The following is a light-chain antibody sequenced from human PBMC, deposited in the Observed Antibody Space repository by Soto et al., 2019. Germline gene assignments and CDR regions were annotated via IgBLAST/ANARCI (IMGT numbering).Light chain of an antibody. V-gene: IGKV1-6*01. CDR2: GAS. CDR3: LHDHTYPWT. Sequence: AIQMTQSPSSLSASVGDRVTITCRASQVIRNDLGWYQQKPGKAPKLLIYGASNLQSGVPSRFSGSGSGTDFTLTIPRLQPEDFATYYCLHDHTYPWTFGQGTKVDIK. CDR1: QVIRND. J-gene: IGKJ1*01.